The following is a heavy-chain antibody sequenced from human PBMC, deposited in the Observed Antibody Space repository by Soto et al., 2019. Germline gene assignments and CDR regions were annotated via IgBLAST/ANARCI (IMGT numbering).Heavy chain of an antibody. CDR2: ISSSSSYI. CDR1: GFTFSSYS. J-gene: IGHJ4*02. D-gene: IGHD6-13*01. CDR3: ERLSSSSDAGDY. Sequence: EVQLVESGGGLVKPGGSLRLSCAASGFTFSSYSMNWVRQAPGKGLEWVSSISSSSSYIYYADSVKGRFNISRDNAKNPLYLQMNSLRAEDTAVYYCERLSSSSDAGDYWGQGTLVTVSS. V-gene: IGHV3-21*01.